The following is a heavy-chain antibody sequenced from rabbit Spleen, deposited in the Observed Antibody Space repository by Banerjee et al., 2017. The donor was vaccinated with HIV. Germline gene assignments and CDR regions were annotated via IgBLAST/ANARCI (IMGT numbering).Heavy chain of an antibody. V-gene: IGHV1S45*01. Sequence: QEQLEESGGGLVKPDGSLTLTFKASGVSLNDKDVMCWVRQAPGKGLEWIACINIVTGKSVYASWAKGRFTMSRTSSTTVTLQKPSLTPADPATYFCARDFVPVIGWNFNLWGPGSLVAVS. D-gene: IGHD1-1*01. CDR3: ARDFVPVIGWNFNL. CDR2: INIVTGKS. CDR1: GVSLNDKDV. J-gene: IGHJ4*01.